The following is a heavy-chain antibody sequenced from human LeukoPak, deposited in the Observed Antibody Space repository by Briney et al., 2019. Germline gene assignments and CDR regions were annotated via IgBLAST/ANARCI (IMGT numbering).Heavy chain of an antibody. V-gene: IGHV3-23*01. CDR2: ISGSGGST. J-gene: IGHJ4*02. Sequence: GGSLRLSCAAPGFTFSSYAMSWVRQAPGKGLEWVSAISGSGGSTYYADSVKGRFTISRDNSKNTLYLQMNSLRAEDTAVYYCAKDLWYSSGWFDYWGQGTLVTVSS. CDR3: AKDLWYSSGWFDY. D-gene: IGHD6-19*01. CDR1: GFTFSSYA.